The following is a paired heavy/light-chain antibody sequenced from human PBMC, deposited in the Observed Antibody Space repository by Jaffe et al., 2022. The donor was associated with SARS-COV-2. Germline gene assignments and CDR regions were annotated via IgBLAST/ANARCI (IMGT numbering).Light chain of an antibody. V-gene: IGLV3-21*02. CDR1: NIGSKR. CDR2: DDS. J-gene: IGLJ2*01. CDR3: HVWDNGGDQAV. Sequence: SYVLTQPPSVSVAPGQTARITCGGNNIGSKRVHWYQQKPGQAPVLVVYDDSDRPSGIPERFSGSNSGNTATLTISRVEAGDEADYYCHVWDNGGDQAVFGGGTKLTVL.
Heavy chain of an antibody. D-gene: IGHD3-3*01. CDR3: ARARAWSQFGFGVVSIRFDP. CDR2: INTNTGNP. Sequence: QVQLVQSGSELKKPGASVRISCKASGYTFTDYAMNWVRQAPGQGLEWMGGINTNTGNPSYAQDFTGRFVFSLDTSVSTAYLQISSLEAEDTAVYYCARARAWSQFGFGVVSIRFDPWGQGTLVTVSS. J-gene: IGHJ5*02. V-gene: IGHV7-4-1*02. CDR1: GYTFTDYA.